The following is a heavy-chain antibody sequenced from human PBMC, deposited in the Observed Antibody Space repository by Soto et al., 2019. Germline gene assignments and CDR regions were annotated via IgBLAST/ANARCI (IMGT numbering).Heavy chain of an antibody. Sequence: SETLSLTCTVSGGSISSSSYYWGWIRQPPGKGLEWIGSIYYSGSTYYNPSLKSRVTISVDTSKNQFSLKLSSVTAADTAVYYCAKRNNTYYDFWSGYYHYYYYYYMDGRGKRTTVTVSS. J-gene: IGHJ6*03. CDR1: GGSISSSSYY. CDR3: AKRNNTYYDFWSGYYHYYYYYYMDG. V-gene: IGHV4-39*01. CDR2: IYYSGST. D-gene: IGHD3-3*01.